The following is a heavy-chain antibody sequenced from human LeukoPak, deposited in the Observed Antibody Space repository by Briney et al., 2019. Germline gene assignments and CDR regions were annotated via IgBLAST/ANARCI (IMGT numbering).Heavy chain of an antibody. V-gene: IGHV1-24*01. CDR3: ATGYLVTAGLMDV. Sequence: GAAVKVSCKLSLYTLTELSMFSVRPAPGKGGEWMGSFDPEDGKTVYAQKFQGRVTMTEDTSTDTAYMELSSLRSEDTAVYYCATGYLVTAGLMDVWGQGTTVTVSS. CDR2: FDPEDGKT. D-gene: IGHD6-13*01. J-gene: IGHJ6*02. CDR1: LYTLTELS.